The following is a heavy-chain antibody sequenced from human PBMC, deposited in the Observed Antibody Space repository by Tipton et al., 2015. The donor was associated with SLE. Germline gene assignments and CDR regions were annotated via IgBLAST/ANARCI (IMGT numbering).Heavy chain of an antibody. Sequence: SLRLSCAASGFTFSTYGMDWVRQAPGKGLEWVSSISSGSGYIYFADSVKGRFTISRDNAKNSLHLQMNSLRVEDTAIYYCARRRQLADAFDIWGQGTMVTGSS. D-gene: IGHD6-6*01. CDR2: ISSGSGYI. CDR3: ARRRQLADAFDI. CDR1: GFTFSTYG. J-gene: IGHJ3*02. V-gene: IGHV3-21*01.